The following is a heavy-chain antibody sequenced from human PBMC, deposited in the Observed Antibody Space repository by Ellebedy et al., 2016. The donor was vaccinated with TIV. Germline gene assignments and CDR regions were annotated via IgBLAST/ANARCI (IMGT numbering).Heavy chain of an antibody. V-gene: IGHV3-74*01. J-gene: IGHJ4*02. CDR3: ARAGSYRFDY. CDR2: INTDGRTI. D-gene: IGHD1-26*01. Sequence: GESLKISCAASGFTFSSYWMHWVRQAPGKGLVWVSRINTDGRTIDYADSVKGPFTISRDNAKNTLYLQMNSLRVEDTAVYFCARAGSYRFDYWGQGNLVTVSS. CDR1: GFTFSSYW.